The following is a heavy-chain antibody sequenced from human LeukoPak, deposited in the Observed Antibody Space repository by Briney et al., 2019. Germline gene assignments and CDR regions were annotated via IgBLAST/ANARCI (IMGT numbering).Heavy chain of an antibody. CDR2: IYYSGST. D-gene: IGHD4-17*01. CDR3: ARVGRGGFYGDYGMDV. Sequence: SSQTLSLTCTVSGGSISSGDYYWSWIRQPPGKGLEWIGYIYYSGSTYYNPSLKSRVTISVDTSKNQFSLKLSSVTAADTAVYYCARVGRGGFYGDYGMDVWGQGTTVTVSS. CDR1: GGSISSGDYY. V-gene: IGHV4-30-4*01. J-gene: IGHJ6*02.